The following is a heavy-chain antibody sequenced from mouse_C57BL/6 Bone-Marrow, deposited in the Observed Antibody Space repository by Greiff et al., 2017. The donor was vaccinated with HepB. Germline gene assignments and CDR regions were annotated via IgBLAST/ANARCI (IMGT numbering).Heavy chain of an antibody. V-gene: IGHV5-9-1*02. CDR1: GFTFSSYA. Sequence: EVQVVESGEGLVKPGGSLKLSCAASGFTFSSYAMSWVRQTPEKRLEWVAYISSGGDYIYYADTVKGRFTISRDNDRNTLYLQMSSLKSEDTAMYYCTREGHWFAYWGQGTLVTVSA. CDR3: TREGHWFAY. CDR2: ISSGGDYI. D-gene: IGHD3-3*01. J-gene: IGHJ3*01.